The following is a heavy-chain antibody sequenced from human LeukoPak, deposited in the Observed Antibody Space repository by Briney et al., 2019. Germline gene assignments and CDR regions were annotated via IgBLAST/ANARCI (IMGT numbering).Heavy chain of an antibody. CDR2: IKYDGSHK. V-gene: IGHV3-7*01. J-gene: IGHJ4*02. CDR1: GFSFSSYW. Sequence: PGGSLRLSCVASGFSFSSYWMAWVRQAPGKGLEWVANIKYDGSHKYYVDSVKGRFTISRDNAKNSVYLQMNSLRVDDTAVYFCASSHDSSGNDWGQGTMDTVSS. D-gene: IGHD3-22*01. CDR3: ASSHDSSGND.